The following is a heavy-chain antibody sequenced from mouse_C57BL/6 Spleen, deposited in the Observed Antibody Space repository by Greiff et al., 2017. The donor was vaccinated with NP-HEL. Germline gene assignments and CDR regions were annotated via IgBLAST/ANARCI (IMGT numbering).Heavy chain of an antibody. CDR3: ARRSGSWDFDY. J-gene: IGHJ2*01. D-gene: IGHD3-2*02. Sequence: QVQLQQPGAELVRPGSSVKLSCKASGYTFTSYWMHWVKQRPIQGLEWIGNIDPSDSETHYNQKFKDKATLTVDKSSSTAYMQLSSLTSEDSAVYYCARRSGSWDFDYWGQGTTLTVSS. V-gene: IGHV1-52*01. CDR1: GYTFTSYW. CDR2: IDPSDSET.